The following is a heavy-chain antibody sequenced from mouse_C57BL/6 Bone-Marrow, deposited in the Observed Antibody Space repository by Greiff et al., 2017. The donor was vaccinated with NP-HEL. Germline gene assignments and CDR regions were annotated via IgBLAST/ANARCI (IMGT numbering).Heavy chain of an antibody. CDR3: TRERAYYGSSPFAY. V-gene: IGHV5-4*01. CDR1: GFTFSSYA. D-gene: IGHD1-1*01. J-gene: IGHJ3*01. CDR2: ISDGGSYT. Sequence: EVQVVESGGGLVKPGGSLKLSCAASGFTFSSYAMSWVRQTPEKRLEWVATISDGGSYTYYPDNVKGRFTISRDNAKNNLYLQMSHLKSEDTAMYYCTRERAYYGSSPFAYWGKGTLVTVSA.